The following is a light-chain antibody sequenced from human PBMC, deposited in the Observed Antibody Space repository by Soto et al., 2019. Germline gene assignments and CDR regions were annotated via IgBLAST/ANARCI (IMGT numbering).Light chain of an antibody. CDR1: QSVSRY. J-gene: IGKJ4*01. Sequence: EIVLTQSPATLSLSPGERATLSCRASQSVSRYLAWYQQKAGQSPRLLIYDASKRATGIPARFSGSGSGTDFTLTISSLEPEDFAVYYCQHRSSWLTFGGGSRVEIK. CDR2: DAS. CDR3: QHRSSWLT. V-gene: IGKV3-11*01.